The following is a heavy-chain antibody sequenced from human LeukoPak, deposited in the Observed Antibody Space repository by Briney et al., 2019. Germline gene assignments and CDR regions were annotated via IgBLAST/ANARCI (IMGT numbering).Heavy chain of an antibody. J-gene: IGHJ4*02. D-gene: IGHD3-22*01. CDR1: GGSISSGGYS. CDR3: ARGDYYDSSGQKGGLDY. Sequence: SETLSLTCAVSGGSISSGGYSWSWIRQPPGKGLEWIGYIYHSGSTYCNPSLKSRVTISVDRSKNQFPLKLSSVTAADTAVYYCARGDYYDSSGQKGGLDYWGQGTLVTVSS. V-gene: IGHV4-30-2*01. CDR2: IYHSGST.